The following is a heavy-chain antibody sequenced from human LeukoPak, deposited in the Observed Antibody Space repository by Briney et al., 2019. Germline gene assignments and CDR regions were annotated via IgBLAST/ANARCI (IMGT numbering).Heavy chain of an antibody. J-gene: IGHJ3*02. V-gene: IGHV4-59*01. CDR3: TLGAAFDI. CDR2: VYYTESP. CDR1: GASITSYF. Sequence: SETLSLTCTVSGASITSYFWSWVRQPPGKGLEWIGYVYYTESPNYNPSLKSRLTISVDTSKNQFSLRLTSVTPADTAVYYCTLGAAFDIWGQGTMVTVSS.